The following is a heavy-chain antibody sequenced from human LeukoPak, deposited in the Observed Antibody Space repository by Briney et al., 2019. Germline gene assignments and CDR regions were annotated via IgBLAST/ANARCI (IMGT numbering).Heavy chain of an antibody. Sequence: SQTLSLTCTVSDGSISSGDYYWSWIRQPPGKGLEWIGYIYYSGSTYYNPSLKSRVTISVDTSKNQFSLKLSSVTAADTAVYYCAREVVEYQLLNLFDYWGQGTLVTVSS. J-gene: IGHJ4*02. CDR2: IYYSGST. V-gene: IGHV4-30-4*08. CDR1: DGSISSGDYY. CDR3: AREVVEYQLLNLFDY. D-gene: IGHD2-2*01.